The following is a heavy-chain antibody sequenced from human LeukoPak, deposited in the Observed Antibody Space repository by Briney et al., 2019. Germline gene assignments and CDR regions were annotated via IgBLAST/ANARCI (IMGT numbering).Heavy chain of an antibody. CDR2: MYNSVTTNYNPSI. V-gene: IGHV4-61*02. CDR3: ARDGGYKRFEP. J-gene: IGHJ5*02. Sequence: SETLSLTCTVSGGSINSVDYYWSWIRQPAGKGLEWIGRMYNSVTTNYNPSINYNPSLNSRATISVDTSKNQFSLNLTSVTAADTAVYYCARDGGYKRFEPWGQGTLVTVSS. D-gene: IGHD5-18*01. CDR1: GGSINSVDYY.